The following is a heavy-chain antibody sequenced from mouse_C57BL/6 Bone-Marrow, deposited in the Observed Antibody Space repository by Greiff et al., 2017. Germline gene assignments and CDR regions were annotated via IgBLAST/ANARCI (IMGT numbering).Heavy chain of an antibody. D-gene: IGHD2-3*01. CDR1: GYAFSSYW. J-gene: IGHJ2*01. V-gene: IGHV1-80*01. Sequence: VQLQQSGAELVKPGASVKISCKASGYAFSSYWMNWVKQRPGKGLEWIGQIYPGDGDTNYNGKFKGKATLTADKSSSTAYLQLSGLASEDSAVYFCARYSDGYYPEYWGQGTTLTVSS. CDR2: IYPGDGDT. CDR3: ARYSDGYYPEY.